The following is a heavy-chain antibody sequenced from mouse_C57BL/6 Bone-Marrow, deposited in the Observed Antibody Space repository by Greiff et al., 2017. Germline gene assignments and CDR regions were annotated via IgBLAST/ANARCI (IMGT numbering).Heavy chain of an antibody. CDR3: ASQGAMVPWFAY. V-gene: IGHV1-69*01. Sequence: QVQLQQPGAELVMPGASVKLSCKASGYTFTSYWMHWVKQRPGQGLEWIGEIDPSDSYTNYNQKFKGKSTLTVDKSSSTAYMQLSSLTSEDSAVYYCASQGAMVPWFAYWGQGTLVTVSA. CDR2: IDPSDSYT. CDR1: GYTFTSYW. J-gene: IGHJ3*01. D-gene: IGHD2-2*01.